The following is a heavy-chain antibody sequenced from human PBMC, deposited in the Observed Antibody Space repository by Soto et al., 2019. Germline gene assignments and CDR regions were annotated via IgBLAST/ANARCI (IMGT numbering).Heavy chain of an antibody. D-gene: IGHD3-22*01. Sequence: GASVKVSCKASGGTFSSYAISWVRQAPGQGLEWMGGIIPIFGTANYAQKFQGRVTITADESTSTAYMELSSLRSEDTAVYYCARGYYDSSGYYLRSPLNYYYYGMDVWGQGTTVTVSS. CDR2: IIPIFGTA. CDR1: GGTFSSYA. CDR3: ARGYYDSSGYYLRSPLNYYYYGMDV. V-gene: IGHV1-69*13. J-gene: IGHJ6*02.